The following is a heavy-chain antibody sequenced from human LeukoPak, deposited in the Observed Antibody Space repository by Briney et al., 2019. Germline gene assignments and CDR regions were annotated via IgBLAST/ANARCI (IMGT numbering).Heavy chain of an antibody. CDR3: TRDLGGGYFDD. V-gene: IGHV3-7*01. CDR2: IRQDGGTA. J-gene: IGHJ4*02. Sequence: PGGSLRLSCAASRSTFSRDWMSWVRQAPGGGLEFVANIRQDGGTANYVDSVKGRFTIPRDNAKDSLYLQMNSLRADDTAVYYCTRDLGGGYFDDWGQGILVTVSS. D-gene: IGHD3-16*01. CDR1: RSTFSRDW.